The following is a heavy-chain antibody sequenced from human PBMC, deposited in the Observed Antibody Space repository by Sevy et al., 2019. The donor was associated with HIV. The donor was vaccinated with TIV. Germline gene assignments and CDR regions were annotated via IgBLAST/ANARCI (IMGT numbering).Heavy chain of an antibody. Sequence: GESLKISCVASRFTFSDSWMTWVRQAPGKGLERIAFINEDGSRLGYLDSVRGRFTISRENTKNSLYLQMNSLRAEDTAVYFCARYRAYSALNYWGQGTLVTVSS. V-gene: IGHV3-7*01. CDR1: RFTFSDSW. CDR3: ARYRAYSALNY. D-gene: IGHD5-12*01. J-gene: IGHJ4*02. CDR2: INEDGSRL.